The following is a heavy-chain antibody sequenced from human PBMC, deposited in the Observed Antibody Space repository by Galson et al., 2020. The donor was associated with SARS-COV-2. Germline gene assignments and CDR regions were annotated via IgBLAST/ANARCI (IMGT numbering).Heavy chain of an antibody. CDR3: ARVGDMATTPKDYDYYGLDA. CDR1: GFPFSSYS. D-gene: IGHD3-16*01. V-gene: IGHV3-21*01. CDR2: ISAGSTYI. J-gene: IGHJ6*02. Sequence: GESLKISCAASGFPFSSYSMNWVRQAPGKGLEWVSSISAGSTYIYYSESVKGRFTISRDNAKNSLLLHMDSLRVEDTAVYYCARVGDMATTPKDYDYYGLDAWGQGTTVTVSS.